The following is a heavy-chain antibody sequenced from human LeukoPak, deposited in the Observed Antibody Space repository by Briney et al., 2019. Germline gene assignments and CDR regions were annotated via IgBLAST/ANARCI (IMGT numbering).Heavy chain of an antibody. Sequence: SETLSLTCTVSGGSISSGSYYWSWIRQPAGKGLEWIGRIYTSESTNYNPSLKSRVTISVDTSKNQFSLKLSSVTAADTAVYYCARGYWGSEDYWGQGTLVTVSS. D-gene: IGHD7-27*01. V-gene: IGHV4-61*02. CDR1: GGSISSGSYY. J-gene: IGHJ4*02. CDR2: IYTSEST. CDR3: ARGYWGSEDY.